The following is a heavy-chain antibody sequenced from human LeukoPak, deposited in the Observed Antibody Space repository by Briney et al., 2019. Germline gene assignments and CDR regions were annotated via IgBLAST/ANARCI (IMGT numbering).Heavy chain of an antibody. CDR3: AKASLVRGVISPIDY. D-gene: IGHD3-10*01. CDR1: GFTFSSYA. Sequence: GGSLRLSCAASGFTFSSYAMSWVRQAPGRGLEWVSAISGSGGSTYYADSVKGRFTISRDNSKNTLYLQMNSLRAEDTAVYYCAKASLVRGVISPIDYWGQGTLVTVSS. J-gene: IGHJ4*02. CDR2: ISGSGGST. V-gene: IGHV3-23*01.